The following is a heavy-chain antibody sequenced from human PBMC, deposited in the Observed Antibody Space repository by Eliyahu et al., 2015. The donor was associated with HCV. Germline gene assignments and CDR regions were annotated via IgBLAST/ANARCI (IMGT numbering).Heavy chain of an antibody. Sequence: QVQLVQSGAEVKKPGASVKVSCKASGYTFTGYYIHWVRQAPGQGLEWMGWMSPNSGGTNYAQKFQGRVTMTRDTSISTVYMALSRLRSDDTAVYYCARDLSYSTAIYYYYYGVDVWGQGTTVTVSS. J-gene: IGHJ6*02. V-gene: IGHV1-2*02. CDR1: GYTFTGYY. CDR3: ARDLSYSTAIYYYYYGVDV. D-gene: IGHD6-13*01. CDR2: MSPNSGGT.